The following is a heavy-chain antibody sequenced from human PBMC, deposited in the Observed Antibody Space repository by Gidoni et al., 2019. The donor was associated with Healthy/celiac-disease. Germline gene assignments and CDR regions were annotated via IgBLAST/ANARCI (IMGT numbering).Heavy chain of an antibody. V-gene: IGHV3-23*01. CDR2: ISGSGGRT. CDR1: GFTFSSYA. CDR3: APLGMVAPGRGY. J-gene: IGHJ4*02. D-gene: IGHD1-26*01. Sequence: EVQLLESGGGLVQPGGSLRLSCAASGFTFSSYARCWVRQAPGKGLEWVSAISGSGGRTYYADSVKGRFTISRDNSKNTLYLQMNSLRAEDTAVYYCAPLGMVAPGRGYWGQGTLVTVSS.